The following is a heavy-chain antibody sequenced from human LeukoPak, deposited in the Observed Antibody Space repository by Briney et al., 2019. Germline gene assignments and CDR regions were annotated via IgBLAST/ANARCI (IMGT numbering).Heavy chain of an antibody. D-gene: IGHD3-3*01. CDR3: ATSYDFWSGYYSWYYYMDV. CDR2: IRYDGSNK. Sequence: SGGSLRLSCAASGFTFSSYGMHWVRQAPGKGLEWVAFIRYDGSNKYYADSVKGRFTISRDNSKNTLYLQMNSLRAEDTAVYYCATSYDFWSGYYSWYYYMDVWGKGTTVTVSS. J-gene: IGHJ6*03. CDR1: GFTFSSYG. V-gene: IGHV3-30*02.